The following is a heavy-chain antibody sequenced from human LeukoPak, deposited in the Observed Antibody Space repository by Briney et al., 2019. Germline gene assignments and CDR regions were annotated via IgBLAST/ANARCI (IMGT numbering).Heavy chain of an antibody. D-gene: IGHD6-19*01. J-gene: IGHJ4*02. CDR1: GGSISSYY. CDR2: IYTSRST. V-gene: IGHV4-4*07. Sequence: PSETLSLTCTVSGGSISSYYWSWIRQPAGKGLEWIGRIYTSRSTNSNPSLKSRVTMSVDTSKNQFSLKLSSVTAADTAVYYCARVGWLVGFDYWGQGTLVTVSS. CDR3: ARVGWLVGFDY.